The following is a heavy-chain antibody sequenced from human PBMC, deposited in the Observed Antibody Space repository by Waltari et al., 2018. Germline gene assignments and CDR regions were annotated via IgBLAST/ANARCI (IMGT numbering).Heavy chain of an antibody. J-gene: IGHJ4*02. D-gene: IGHD3-16*01. CDR3: AKGGVYYTAY. Sequence: EVLLLESGGGLVQPGGSLRLSCAAYGFPFSTDAMSWVRQAPVKGLEWVSAISGSGDNTYYADSVKGRFTISRDNSKNTLYLQMNNLRAEDTAVYYCAKGGVYYTAYWGQGTLVTVSP. V-gene: IGHV3-23*01. CDR1: GFPFSTDA. CDR2: ISGSGDNT.